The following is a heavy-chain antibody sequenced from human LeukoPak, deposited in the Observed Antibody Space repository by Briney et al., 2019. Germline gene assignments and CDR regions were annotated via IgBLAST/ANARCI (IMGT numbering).Heavy chain of an antibody. D-gene: IGHD2-15*01. J-gene: IGHJ4*02. CDR1: GLAFSAYN. V-gene: IGHV3-74*01. CDR3: VVGGSPGY. Sequence: GGSVRLSCAASGLAFSAYNIHWVRQAPRKGLVWVSRISTDGYTTDYADFVQGRFTASRDNTKNTWSLEMNSLRAEDTAVYYCVVGGSPGYWGQGTLVTVSS. CDR2: ISTDGYTT.